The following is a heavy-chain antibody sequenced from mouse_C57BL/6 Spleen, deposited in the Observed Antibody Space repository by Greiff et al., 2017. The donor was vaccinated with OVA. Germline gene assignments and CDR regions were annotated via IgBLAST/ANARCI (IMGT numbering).Heavy chain of an antibody. Sequence: EVKLMESGGGLVQPGSSMKLSCTASGFTFSDYYMAWVRQVPEKGLEWVANINYDGSSTYYLDSLKSRFIISRDKSKNILYLQMSSLKSEDTATYYCARVYVSSPWFAYWGQGTLVTVSA. D-gene: IGHD1-1*01. J-gene: IGHJ3*01. CDR2: INYDGSST. CDR1: GFTFSDYY. CDR3: ARVYVSSPWFAY. V-gene: IGHV5-16*01.